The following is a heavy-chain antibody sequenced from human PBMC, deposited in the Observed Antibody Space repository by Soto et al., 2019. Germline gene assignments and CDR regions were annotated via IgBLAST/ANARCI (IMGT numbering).Heavy chain of an antibody. D-gene: IGHD3-10*01. V-gene: IGHV3-23*01. Sequence: GGSLRLSCAASGFTFSSYAVTWVRQAPGKGLEWVSSIHGSAGGAYYSDSVKGRFTVSRADSQKTLFLQMTSLRVDDTAIYYCAKDAVSVNGEGAVSAPWGKGFLVPVFS. CDR2: IHGSAGGA. CDR1: GFTFSSYA. CDR3: AKDAVSVNGEGAVSAP. J-gene: IGHJ5*02.